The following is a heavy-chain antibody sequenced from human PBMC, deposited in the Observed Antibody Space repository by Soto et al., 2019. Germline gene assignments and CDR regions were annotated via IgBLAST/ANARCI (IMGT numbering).Heavy chain of an antibody. CDR2: IWYDGSNK. CDR1: GFTFSSYG. J-gene: IGHJ4*02. CDR3: ARDPGGGPHDY. D-gene: IGHD3-10*01. Sequence: GGSLRLSCAASGFTFSSYGMHWVRQAPGKGLEWVAVIWYDGSNKYYADSVKGRFTISRDNSKNTLYLQMNSLRAEDTAVYYCARDPGGGPHDYWGQGTLVTVSS. V-gene: IGHV3-33*01.